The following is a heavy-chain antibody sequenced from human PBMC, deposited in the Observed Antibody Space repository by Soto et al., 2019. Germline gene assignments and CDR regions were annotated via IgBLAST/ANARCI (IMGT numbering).Heavy chain of an antibody. CDR1: GGSFSGYY. Sequence: PSETLSLTCAVYGGSFSGYYWSWIRQPPGKGLEWIGEINHSGSTNYNPSLKSRVTISVDTSKNQFSLKLSSVTAADTAVYYCARGYNWKGYYYYGMAVWGQGTTVTVS. J-gene: IGHJ6*02. CDR2: INHSGST. V-gene: IGHV4-34*01. CDR3: ARGYNWKGYYYYGMAV. D-gene: IGHD1-1*01.